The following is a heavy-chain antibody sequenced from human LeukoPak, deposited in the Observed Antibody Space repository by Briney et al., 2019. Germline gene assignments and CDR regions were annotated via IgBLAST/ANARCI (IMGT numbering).Heavy chain of an antibody. CDR2: ISGSSSYI. V-gene: IGHV3-21*01. Sequence: AGGSLRLSCAASGFTFSSYSMNWVRQAPGKGLEWVSSISGSSSYIYYTDSVKGRFTISRDNAKNSLYLQMNSLRAEDTAVYYCARAFPEYSSRNYYYYYYMDVWGKGTTVTVSS. D-gene: IGHD6-6*01. CDR1: GFTFSSYS. J-gene: IGHJ6*03. CDR3: ARAFPEYSSRNYYYYYYMDV.